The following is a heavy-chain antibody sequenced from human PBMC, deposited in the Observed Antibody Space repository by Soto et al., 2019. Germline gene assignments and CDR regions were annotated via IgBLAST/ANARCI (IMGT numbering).Heavy chain of an antibody. CDR3: VTTGHCSGTRCYEFRDYYYGMDV. CDR2: ISSNGGFT. V-gene: IGHV3-64D*06. Sequence: GGSLRLSCSASGFTFSNYALHWARQAPGKGLAYVSSISSNGGFTYYSDSVKGRFTISRDNSKNTLSLQMTSLRPEDTAVYYCVTTGHCSGTRCYEFRDYYYGMDVWGQGTTVTVSS. CDR1: GFTFSNYA. D-gene: IGHD2-2*01. J-gene: IGHJ6*02.